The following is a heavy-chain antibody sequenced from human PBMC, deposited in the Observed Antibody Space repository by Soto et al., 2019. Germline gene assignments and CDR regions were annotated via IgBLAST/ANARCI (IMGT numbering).Heavy chain of an antibody. CDR3: ARGNPPRYYDFWCTTSNWFDP. CDR1: GGSFSGYS. V-gene: IGHV4-34*01. J-gene: IGHJ5*02. Sequence: SETLSLTCAVYGGSFSGYSWNWIRQPPGKGLEWIGEINHSGTTNYNPSLKSRVTISVDTSKNQFSLKLTSVTAADTAVYYCARGNPPRYYDFWCTTSNWFDPWGQGTLVTVSS. D-gene: IGHD3-3*01. CDR2: INHSGTT.